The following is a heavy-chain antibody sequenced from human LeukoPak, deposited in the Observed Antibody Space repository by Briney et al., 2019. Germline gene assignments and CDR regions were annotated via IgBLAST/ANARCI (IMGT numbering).Heavy chain of an antibody. V-gene: IGHV4-61*02. CDR3: ASDWSKGSGWFDP. Sequence: SETLSLTCTVSGASVSSGGYYSSWIRQPAGKGLEWIGRIYISGNTNYNPSLKSRVTISVDTSKNQFSLKMNSVTASDTAVYYCASDWSKGSGWFDPWGPGTLVTVSS. D-gene: IGHD3-3*01. CDR2: IYISGNT. J-gene: IGHJ5*02. CDR1: GASVSSGGYY.